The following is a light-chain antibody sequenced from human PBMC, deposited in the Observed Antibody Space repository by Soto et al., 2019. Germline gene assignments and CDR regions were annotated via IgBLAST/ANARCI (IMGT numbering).Light chain of an antibody. CDR2: GTS. V-gene: IGKV3-20*01. CDR3: QRYGSSPLIT. Sequence: LTLSPGTLSLSPGAPATLPCRASQSVSSSSLAWYQQRPGQAPRLLIYGTSSRATGIPDRFSGSGSGTDFTLTISRLEPEDFAVYFCQRYGSSPLITFGQGTRLEIK. J-gene: IGKJ5*01. CDR1: QSVSSSS.